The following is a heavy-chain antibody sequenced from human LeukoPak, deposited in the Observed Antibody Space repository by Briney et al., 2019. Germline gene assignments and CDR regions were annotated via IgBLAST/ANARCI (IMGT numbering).Heavy chain of an antibody. CDR2: MYYSGSS. D-gene: IGHD3-10*01. Sequence: PSETLSLTCTVSGGSISSSTYYWGWIRQPPGKGLEWIGSMYYSGSSYYNPSLKSRVTISVDMSKNQFSLKLSSVTDADTAVYYCARDPTTYGSGSYGHWGQGTLVTVSS. J-gene: IGHJ4*02. CDR3: ARDPTTYGSGSYGH. V-gene: IGHV4-39*07. CDR1: GGSISSSTYY.